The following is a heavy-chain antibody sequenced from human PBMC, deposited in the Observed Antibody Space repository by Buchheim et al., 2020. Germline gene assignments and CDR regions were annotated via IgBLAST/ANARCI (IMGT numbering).Heavy chain of an antibody. Sequence: QVQLVESGGGVVQPGRSLRLSCAASGFTFSSYAMHWVRQAPGKGLEWVAVISHDGSNEYYADSVKGRFIISRDNSKNTLFLQMSSLRAEDTTMYYCARAGGPSWTGDWFDYWGQGTL. D-gene: IGHD2-2*01. V-gene: IGHV3-30-3*01. J-gene: IGHJ4*02. CDR2: ISHDGSNE. CDR3: ARAGGPSWTGDWFDY. CDR1: GFTFSSYA.